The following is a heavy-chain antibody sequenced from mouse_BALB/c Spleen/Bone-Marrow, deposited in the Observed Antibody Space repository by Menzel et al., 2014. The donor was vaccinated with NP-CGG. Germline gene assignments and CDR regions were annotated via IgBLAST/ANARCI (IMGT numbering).Heavy chain of an antibody. CDR1: GFNIKDTY. Sequence: VQLQQPGAELVKPGASVKLSCTASGFNIKDTYMHWVKQRPEQGLEWIGRIDPANGNTKYDPKFQGKATITADTSFNTAYLQLSSLTSEDTAVYYCASYYYGSSRFAYWGQGTLVTVSA. CDR3: ASYYYGSSRFAY. CDR2: IDPANGNT. J-gene: IGHJ3*01. V-gene: IGHV14-3*02. D-gene: IGHD1-1*01.